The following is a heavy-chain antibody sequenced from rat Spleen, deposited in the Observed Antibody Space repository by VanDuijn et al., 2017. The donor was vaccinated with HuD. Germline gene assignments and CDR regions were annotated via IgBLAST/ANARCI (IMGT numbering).Heavy chain of an antibody. D-gene: IGHD1-12*03. V-gene: IGHV5-7*01. CDR2: SSYDGSST. Sequence: EVRLVESGGGLVQPGRSLKLSCAASGFTFSDYNMAWVRQAPKKGLEWVATSSYDGSSTYYRDSVKGRFTISRDNAKSTLYLQIDSLRSEDTATYYCARLYSDGYEYFDYWGQGVMVTVSS. CDR3: ARLYSDGYEYFDY. CDR1: GFTFSDYN. J-gene: IGHJ2*01.